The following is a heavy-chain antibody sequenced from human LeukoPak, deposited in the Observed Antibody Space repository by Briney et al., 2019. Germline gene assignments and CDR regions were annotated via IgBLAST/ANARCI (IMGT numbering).Heavy chain of an antibody. D-gene: IGHD5-18*01. V-gene: IGHV1-69*05. CDR1: GGTFSSYA. Sequence: SVKVSCKASGGTFSSYAISWVRPAPGQGLEWMGRIIPIFGTANYAQKFQGRVTITTDESTSTAYMELSSLRSEDTAVYYCARSFGYSYGYTPKYYFDYWGQGTLVTVSS. J-gene: IGHJ4*02. CDR2: IIPIFGTA. CDR3: ARSFGYSYGYTPKYYFDY.